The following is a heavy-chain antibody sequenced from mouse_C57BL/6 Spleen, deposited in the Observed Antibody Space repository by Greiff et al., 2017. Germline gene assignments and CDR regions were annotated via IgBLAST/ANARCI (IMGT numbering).Heavy chain of an antibody. CDR2: IYPGDGDT. J-gene: IGHJ2*01. D-gene: IGHD2-4*01. CDR3: LYYDYDQSYFDY. Sequence: QVQLQQSGPELVKPGASVKISCKASGYAFSSSWMNWVKQRPGKGLEWIGRIYPGDGDTNYNGKFKGKATLTADKSSSTAYMQLSSLTSDDSAVYFCLYYDYDQSYFDYWGQGTTLTVSS. CDR1: GYAFSSSW. V-gene: IGHV1-82*01.